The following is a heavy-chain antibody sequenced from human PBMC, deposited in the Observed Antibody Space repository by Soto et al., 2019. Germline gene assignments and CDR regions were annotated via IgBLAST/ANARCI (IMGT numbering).Heavy chain of an antibody. V-gene: IGHV1-18*01. J-gene: IGHJ4*02. CDR2: ISAYNGNT. D-gene: IGHD3-16*02. CDR3: ARDARAIYYVWGSYREPTFDY. CDR1: GYTFTSYG. Sequence: QVQLVQSGAEVKKPGASVKVSCKASGYTFTSYGISSVRQAPGQGLEWMGWISAYNGNTNYAQKLQGRVTMTTDTSTSTAYMELRSLRSDDTAVYYCARDARAIYYVWGSYREPTFDYWGQGTLVTVSS.